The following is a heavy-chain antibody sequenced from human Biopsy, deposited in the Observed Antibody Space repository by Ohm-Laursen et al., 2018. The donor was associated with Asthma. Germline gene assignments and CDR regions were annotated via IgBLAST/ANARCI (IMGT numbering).Heavy chain of an antibody. V-gene: IGHV1-3*01. J-gene: IGHJ3*02. D-gene: IGHD3-9*01. CDR1: GYIFINYA. Sequence: GSSVKVSCKASGYIFINYAIHWVRQAPGHSLEWMGWINAGNGNTKYSQKFQGRVTVSRDTSASTAYTDLSNLRSEDTAVYYCARTYFDFLTGQVHDAFAMWGQGTMVTVSS. CDR3: ARTYFDFLTGQVHDAFAM. CDR2: INAGNGNT.